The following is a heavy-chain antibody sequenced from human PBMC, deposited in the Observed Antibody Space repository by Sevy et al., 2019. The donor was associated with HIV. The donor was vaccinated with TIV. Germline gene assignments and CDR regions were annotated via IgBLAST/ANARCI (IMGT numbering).Heavy chain of an antibody. CDR3: TTDKYYYDSSGYYPDYFDY. CDR2: IKSKTDGGTT. V-gene: IGHV3-15*07. D-gene: IGHD3-22*01. CDR1: GFTFSNAW. J-gene: IGHJ4*02. Sequence: GGSLRLSCAASGFTFSNAWMNWVRQAPGKGLEWVGRIKSKTDGGTTDYAAPVKGRSTISRDDSKNTLYLQMNSLKTEDTAVYYCTTDKYYYDSSGYYPDYFDYWGQGTLVTVSS.